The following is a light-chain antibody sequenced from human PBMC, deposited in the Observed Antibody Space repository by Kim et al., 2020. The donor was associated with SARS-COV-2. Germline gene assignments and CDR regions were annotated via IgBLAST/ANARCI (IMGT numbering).Light chain of an antibody. CDR1: SSVVGGYNY. Sequence: TMTISCTGTSSVVGGYNYVSWYQQYTGRAPKLLIYGVSNRASGMSSRFSGSNSGNTASLTICGLQAEDEADYYCGSYTSSNTLVFGGGTQLTVL. V-gene: IGLV2-14*03. CDR2: GVS. J-gene: IGLJ2*01. CDR3: GSYTSSNTLV.